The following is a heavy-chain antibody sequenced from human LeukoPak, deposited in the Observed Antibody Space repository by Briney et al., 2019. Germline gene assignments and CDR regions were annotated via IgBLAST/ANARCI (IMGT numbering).Heavy chain of an antibody. CDR2: VNEAGSEK. V-gene: IGHV3-7*02. D-gene: IGHD2/OR15-2a*01. CDR3: ATEYCTDKGNFDL. CDR1: GFTFSSYW. Sequence: GGSLRLSCAASGFTFSSYWMSWVRQAPGQGLEWVANVNEAGSEKNYVDSVKGRFAITRDNIRNLLYLQMNYLIVEDTAVYYCATEYCTDKGNFDLCGRSALVTVSS. J-gene: IGHJ2*01.